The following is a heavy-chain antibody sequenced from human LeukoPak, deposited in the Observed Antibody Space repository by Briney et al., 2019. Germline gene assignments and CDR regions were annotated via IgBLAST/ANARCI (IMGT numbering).Heavy chain of an antibody. Sequence: GGSLRLSCAASGFTFSSYAMSWVRQAPGKGLEWVSAISGSGGSTYYADSVKGRFTISRDNPKNTLYLQMNSLRAEDTAVYYCAKDIGDYYDSSGYYSLSSCLDYWGQGTLVTVSS. J-gene: IGHJ4*02. CDR1: GFTFSSYA. V-gene: IGHV3-23*01. D-gene: IGHD3-22*01. CDR3: AKDIGDYYDSSGYYSLSSCLDY. CDR2: ISGSGGST.